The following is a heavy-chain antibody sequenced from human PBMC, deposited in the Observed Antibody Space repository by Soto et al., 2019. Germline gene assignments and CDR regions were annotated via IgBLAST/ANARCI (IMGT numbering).Heavy chain of an antibody. D-gene: IGHD2-2*02. V-gene: IGHV1-3*01. CDR2: INAGNGNT. CDR3: ARDCSSTSCYTRMDV. J-gene: IGHJ6*02. CDR1: GYTFTSYA. Sequence: ASVKVSCKVSGYTFTSYAMHWVRQAPGQRLEWMGWINAGNGNTKYSQKFQGRVTITRDTSASTAYMELSSLRSEDTAVYYCARDCSSTSCYTRMDVWGQGTTVTVSS.